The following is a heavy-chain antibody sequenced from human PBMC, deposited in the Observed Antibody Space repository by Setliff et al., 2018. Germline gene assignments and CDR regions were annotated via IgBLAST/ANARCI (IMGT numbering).Heavy chain of an antibody. CDR3: AKESLAINTRWVDP. CDR2: VYNSGT. CDR1: GGSISSGSYY. J-gene: IGHJ5*02. Sequence: SETLSLTCTVSGGSISSGSYYWSWIRQPAGKRLEWIGRVYNSGTTYNAFFASRVTMSIDTSKNQFSLNLNSVTAADTALYYCAKESLAINTRWVDPWGQGILVTVSS. V-gene: IGHV4-61*02. D-gene: IGHD3-3*02.